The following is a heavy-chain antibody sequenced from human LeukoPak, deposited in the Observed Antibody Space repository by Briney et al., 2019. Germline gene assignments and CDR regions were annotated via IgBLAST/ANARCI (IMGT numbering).Heavy chain of an antibody. CDR1: SDSISSSSYF. CDR2: IYYSGGT. V-gene: IGHV4-39*01. CDR3: ARLLYSSSPRPYFDY. D-gene: IGHD6-6*01. Sequence: SETLSLTCTVSSDSISSSSYFWGWIRQPPGKGLEWMGNIYYSGGTYYNPSLKSRVTISVDTPKNQFSLKLSSVTAADTAVYYCARLLYSSSPRPYFDYWGQGTLVTVSS. J-gene: IGHJ4*02.